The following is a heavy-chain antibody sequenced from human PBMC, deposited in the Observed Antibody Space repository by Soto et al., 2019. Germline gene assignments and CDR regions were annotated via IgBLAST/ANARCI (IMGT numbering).Heavy chain of an antibody. V-gene: IGHV3-30-3*01. D-gene: IGHD3-10*01. Sequence: LRLSCAASGFTFSSYAMHWVRQAPGKGLEWVAVISYDGSNKYYADSVKGRFTISRDNSKNTLYLQMNSLRAEDTAVYYCASPYLWLPYGPVDYWGQGTLVTVSS. CDR1: GFTFSSYA. CDR3: ASPYLWLPYGPVDY. CDR2: ISYDGSNK. J-gene: IGHJ4*02.